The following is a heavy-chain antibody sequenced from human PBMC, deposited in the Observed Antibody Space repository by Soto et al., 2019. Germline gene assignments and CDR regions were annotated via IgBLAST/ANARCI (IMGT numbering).Heavy chain of an antibody. D-gene: IGHD3-16*01. V-gene: IGHV4-4*02. Sequence: SETLSLTCSVYGDSITNNHWWSWVRQPPGKGPELIGEIYHTGIANYNPSLESRVAFSVDKSKNQFSLSLTSVTAADTAVYYCVSKLGPYYYGLDVWGQGTTVTVSS. CDR3: VSKLGPYYYGLDV. J-gene: IGHJ6*02. CDR2: IYHTGIA. CDR1: GDSITNNHW.